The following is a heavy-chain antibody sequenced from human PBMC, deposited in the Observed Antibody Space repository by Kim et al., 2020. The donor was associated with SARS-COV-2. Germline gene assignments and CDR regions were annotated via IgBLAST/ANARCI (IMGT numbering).Heavy chain of an antibody. Sequence: GGSLRLSCAASGFTFSSYCMTWVRQAPGKGLEWVANIRQNGNKKYYADSVKGRFTISRDNAKNTLYLQMNSLRAEDTAVYYCARDGDLDSSRKDAFDDWGQGTMVTVSS. J-gene: IGHJ3*01. V-gene: IGHV3-7*01. CDR3: ARDGDLDSSRKDAFDD. D-gene: IGHD6-19*01. CDR1: GFTFSSYC. CDR2: IRQNGNKK.